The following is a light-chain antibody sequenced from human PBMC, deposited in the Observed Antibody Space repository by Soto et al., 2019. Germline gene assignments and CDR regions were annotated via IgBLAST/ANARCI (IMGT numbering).Light chain of an antibody. Sequence: PGERATLSCRASQSVSRYLAWYQQKPGQAPRLLIYDTSNRATGILARFSGSGSGTDFTLTISSLEPEDFAVYYCQQRTNWRYTFGQGTKLEIK. V-gene: IGKV3-11*01. CDR2: DTS. CDR1: QSVSRY. CDR3: QQRTNWRYT. J-gene: IGKJ2*01.